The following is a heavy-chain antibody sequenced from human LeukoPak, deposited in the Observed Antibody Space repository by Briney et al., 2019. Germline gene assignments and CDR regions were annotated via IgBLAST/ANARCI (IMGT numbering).Heavy chain of an antibody. V-gene: IGHV3-13*01. J-gene: IGHJ3*02. D-gene: IGHD1-14*01. CDR1: GFTFSSYD. CDR3: ARHRASSDAFDI. Sequence: GGSLRLSCAASGFTFSSYDMHWVRQATGKGLEWVSGIGTAGDIYYPGSVKGRFTICRENAKNSLYLQVNSLRAGDTAVYYCARHRASSDAFDIWGQGTMVTVSS. CDR2: IGTAGDI.